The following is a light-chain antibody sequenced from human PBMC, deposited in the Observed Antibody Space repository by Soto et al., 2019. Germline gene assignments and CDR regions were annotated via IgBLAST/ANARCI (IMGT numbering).Light chain of an antibody. CDR2: KAS. CDR1: QDMNTY. J-gene: IGKJ1*01. V-gene: IGKV1-5*03. Sequence: VEMTQSTSFPSASVVDRVTISCRASQDMNTYVAWYQQKPGKAPKFLIYKASTLESGVPSRFSGSGSGTEFTLTISSLQPDDFATYYCQQYNSYLWTFGQGTKVDNK. CDR3: QQYNSYLWT.